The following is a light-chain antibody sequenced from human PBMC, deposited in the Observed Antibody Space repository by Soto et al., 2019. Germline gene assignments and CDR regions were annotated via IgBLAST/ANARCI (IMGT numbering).Light chain of an antibody. J-gene: IGKJ1*01. CDR1: QSIGRW. CDR3: QQYNTYSPERT. CDR2: DAS. Sequence: DIQMTQSPSTLSAFVGDRVTITCRASQSIGRWLAWYQQKPGKAPKLLIYDASSLESGVPSRFSGSGSGTEFPLTISSLQPDDVATYYCQQYNTYSPERTFGQGT. V-gene: IGKV1-5*01.